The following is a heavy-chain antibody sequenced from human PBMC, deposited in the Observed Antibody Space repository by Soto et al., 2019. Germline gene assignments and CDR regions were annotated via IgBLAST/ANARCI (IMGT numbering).Heavy chain of an antibody. D-gene: IGHD5-12*01. J-gene: IGHJ6*02. CDR1: GFTFSSYA. CDR2: IRSKANSYTT. V-gene: IGHV3-73*01. CDR3: TRQGGYDYYYYGMDV. Sequence: PGGSLRLSCAASGFTFSSYAMSWVRQAPGKGLEWVSAIRSKANSYTTAYAASVKGRFTISRDDSKNTAYLQMNSLKTEDTAVYYCTRQGGYDYYYYGMDVWGQGTTVTVSS.